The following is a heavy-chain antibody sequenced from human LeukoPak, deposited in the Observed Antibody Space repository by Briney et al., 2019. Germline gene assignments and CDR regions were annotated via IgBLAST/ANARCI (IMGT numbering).Heavy chain of an antibody. J-gene: IGHJ6*03. CDR1: GGTFSSYA. Sequence: SVKVSCKASGGTFSSYAISWVRQAPGQGLEWMGGIIPIFGTANYAQKFQGRVTITADESTSTAYMERSSLRSEDTAVYYCARGGMGIAAAPNNYYYYYMDVWGKGTTVTVSS. D-gene: IGHD6-13*01. CDR3: ARGGMGIAAAPNNYYYYYMDV. CDR2: IIPIFGTA. V-gene: IGHV1-69*13.